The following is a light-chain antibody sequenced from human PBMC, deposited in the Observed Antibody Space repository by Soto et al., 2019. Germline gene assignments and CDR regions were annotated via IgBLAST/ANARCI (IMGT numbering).Light chain of an antibody. CDR1: SSDVGAYIY. CDR3: CSYTSSRNYV. J-gene: IGLJ1*01. V-gene: IGLV2-14*01. Sequence: QAALTHPASVSWSPGHSITISCTGTSSDVGAYIYVSWYQHHPGKAPKVMIYEVTNRPSGVSDRFSGSKSGNTASLTISGLQAEDEADYYCCSYTSSRNYVFGTGTKVTVL. CDR2: EVT.